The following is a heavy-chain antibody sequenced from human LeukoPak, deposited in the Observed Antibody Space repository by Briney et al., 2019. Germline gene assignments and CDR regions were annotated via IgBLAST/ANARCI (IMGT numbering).Heavy chain of an antibody. CDR1: GFTFNDYW. V-gene: IGHV3-7*01. CDR2: IKQDGSEK. J-gene: IGHJ5*02. CDR3: ARDAYYDFWSGWHWFDP. D-gene: IGHD3-3*01. Sequence: GGSLRLSCAASGFTFNDYWMSWVRQAPGRGLEWVANIKQDGSEKYYVDSVKGRFTISRDNAKNSLYLQMNSLRAEDTAVYYCARDAYYDFWSGWHWFDPWGQGTLVTVSS.